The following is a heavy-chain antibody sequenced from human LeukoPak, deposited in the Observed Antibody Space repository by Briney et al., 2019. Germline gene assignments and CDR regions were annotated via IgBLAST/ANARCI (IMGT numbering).Heavy chain of an antibody. CDR2: MNPNSGNT. J-gene: IGHJ6*02. CDR1: GYTFTSYD. V-gene: IGHV1-8*01. Sequence: GASVKVSCKASGYTFTSYDINWVRQATGQGLEWMGWMNPNSGNTGYAQKFQGRVTMTRNTSISTAYMELSSLRSEDTAVYYCARTMVRGVISAHDYGMDVWGQGTTVTVSS. D-gene: IGHD3-10*01. CDR3: ARTMVRGVISAHDYGMDV.